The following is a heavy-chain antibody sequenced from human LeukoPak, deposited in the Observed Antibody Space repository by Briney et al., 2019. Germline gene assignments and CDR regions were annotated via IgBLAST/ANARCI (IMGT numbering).Heavy chain of an antibody. CDR2: ISNIGGRT. CDR3: AREAGLQDRHYHYMDV. D-gene: IGHD4-11*01. CDR1: GFTFSNYA. V-gene: IGHV3-64*01. J-gene: IGHJ6*03. Sequence: GGSLRLSCAASGFTFSNYAMTWVRQAPGKGLEYVSAISNIGGRTYYGNSVKGRFTISRDNSKGTLYLQMGSLTTEDTAVYYCAREAGLQDRHYHYMDVWGKGTTVTVSS.